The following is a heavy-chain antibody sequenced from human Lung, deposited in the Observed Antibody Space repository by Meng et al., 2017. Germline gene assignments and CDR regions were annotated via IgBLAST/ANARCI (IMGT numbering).Heavy chain of an antibody. J-gene: IGHJ4*02. D-gene: IGHD3-16*01. Sequence: QVQLVQSGAEVKKPGASVKVSCKTSGYTFNSYSVSWVRQAPGQGLEWMGWISAYIGTKKYAPKFQDRVTMTIDKSTATAYMELGSLGFDDTAKYFCAREKGTGGGDLDYWGQGTLVTVSS. CDR3: AREKGTGGGDLDY. CDR2: ISAYIGTK. V-gene: IGHV1-18*01. CDR1: GYTFNSYS.